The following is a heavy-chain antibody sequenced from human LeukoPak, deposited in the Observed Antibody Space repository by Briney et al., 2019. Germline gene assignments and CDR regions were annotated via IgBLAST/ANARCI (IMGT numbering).Heavy chain of an antibody. J-gene: IGHJ4*02. V-gene: IGHV3-30*02. CDR3: AKDLLH. CDR1: GFTFSNYG. D-gene: IGHD3-22*01. Sequence: GGSLRLSCAASGFTFSNYGMHWVRQAPGKGLEWVAFIRYDASDKKYADSVKGRFSISRDNSKNMLYLQMNSLRAEDTALYYCAKDLLHWGQGTLVTVSS. CDR2: IRYDASDK.